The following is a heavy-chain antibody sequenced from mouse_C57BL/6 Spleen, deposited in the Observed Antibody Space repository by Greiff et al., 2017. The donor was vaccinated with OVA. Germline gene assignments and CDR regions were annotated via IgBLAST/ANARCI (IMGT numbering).Heavy chain of an antibody. V-gene: IGHV1-64*01. CDR3: LNGNYHYYAMDY. CDR2: IHPNSGST. CDR1: GYTFTSYS. J-gene: IGHJ4*01. D-gene: IGHD2-1*01. Sequence: QVQLQQSGAELVKPGASVKLSCKASGYTFTSYSMHWVKQRPGQGLEWIGMIHPNSGSTNYNEKFKSKATLTVDKSSSTAYMQLSSLTSEDSAVYYCLNGNYHYYAMDYWGQGTSVTVSS.